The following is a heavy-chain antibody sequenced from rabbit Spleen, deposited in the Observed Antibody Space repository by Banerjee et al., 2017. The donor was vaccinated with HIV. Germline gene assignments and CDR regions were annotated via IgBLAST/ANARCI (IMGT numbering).Heavy chain of an antibody. D-gene: IGHD1-1*01. CDR2: VDVGSSGFT. V-gene: IGHV1S40*01. J-gene: IGHJ4*01. CDR3: ARGPVSGIHTYVDYFNL. Sequence: QSLEESGGDLVKPGASLTLTCTASGFSFSSYYYMCWVRQAPGKGLEWIGCVDVGSSGFTYFANWAKGRFTISKTSSTTVTLKMTSLTVADTATYFCARGPVSGIHTYVDYFNLWGPGTLVTVS. CDR1: GFSFSSYYY.